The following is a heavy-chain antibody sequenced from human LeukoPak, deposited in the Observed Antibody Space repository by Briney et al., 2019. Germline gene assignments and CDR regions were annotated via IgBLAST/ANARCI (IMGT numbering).Heavy chain of an antibody. D-gene: IGHD3-3*01. V-gene: IGHV1-2*02. CDR2: INPNSGGT. J-gene: IGHJ6*04. Sequence: ASVKVSCKASGYTFTGYYMHWVRQAPGQGLEWMGWINPNSGGTNYAQKLQGRVTMTTDTSTSTAYMELRSLRSDDTAVYYCARDRRRITIFGVVIIGPLEVDVWGKGTTVTVSS. CDR1: GYTFTGYY. CDR3: ARDRRRITIFGVVIIGPLEVDV.